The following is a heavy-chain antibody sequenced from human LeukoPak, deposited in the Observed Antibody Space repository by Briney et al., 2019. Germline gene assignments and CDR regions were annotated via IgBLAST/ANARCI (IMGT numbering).Heavy chain of an antibody. Sequence: GGSLRLSCADSGFTLSSYSMSWGRHAPGRRLEWVSSISSSSTYIYYADPVKGRFTISRDNVKNSLYLQMNSLRTEDTALYYCAKGKNTGSYLSHVDYWGQGTLVTVSS. D-gene: IGHD3-10*01. J-gene: IGHJ4*02. CDR3: AKGKNTGSYLSHVDY. CDR2: ISSSSTYI. CDR1: GFTLSSYS. V-gene: IGHV3-21*04.